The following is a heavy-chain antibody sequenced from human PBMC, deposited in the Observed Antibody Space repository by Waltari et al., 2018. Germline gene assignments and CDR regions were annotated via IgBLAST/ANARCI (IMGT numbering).Heavy chain of an antibody. CDR3: ARDGALGDFDY. D-gene: IGHD1-26*01. V-gene: IGHV3-7*01. CDR1: GFTFSSYW. CDR2: IKQDGSGK. J-gene: IGHJ4*02. Sequence: EVQLVESGGGLVQPGGSLRLSCAASGFTFSSYWLSWVRQAPGKGLEGVANIKQDGSGKYYVDSVKGRFTIARDNAKNSLYLQMNSLRAEDTAVYYCARDGALGDFDYWGQGTLVTVSS.